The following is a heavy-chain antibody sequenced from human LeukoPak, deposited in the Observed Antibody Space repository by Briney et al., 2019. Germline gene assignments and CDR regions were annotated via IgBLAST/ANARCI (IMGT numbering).Heavy chain of an antibody. V-gene: IGHV3-74*01. CDR1: GFTFSSYW. CDR3: ARGGYCSSTSCSYNWFDP. CDR2: INSDGSST. J-gene: IGHJ5*02. Sequence: PGGSLRLSCAASGFTFSSYWMHWVRQAPGKGLVWVSRINSDGSSTSYADSVKGRFTISRDNAKNTLYLQMNSLRAEDTAVYYCARGGYCSSTSCSYNWFDPWGQGTLVTVSS. D-gene: IGHD2-2*01.